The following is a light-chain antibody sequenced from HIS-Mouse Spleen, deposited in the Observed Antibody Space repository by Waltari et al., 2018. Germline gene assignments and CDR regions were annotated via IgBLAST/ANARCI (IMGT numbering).Light chain of an antibody. Sequence: QSVLTQPPSASGTPGQRVTISCSGSSSNIGSNTVNWYQQLPGTAPKLLIYSNNRRPSGVPVRCSRSKSGPSASLAVSGLQSEDEADYYCAEWDDSLNAWVFGGGTKLTVL. CDR3: AEWDDSLNAWV. V-gene: IGLV1-44*01. CDR2: SNN. CDR1: SSNIGSNT. J-gene: IGLJ3*02.